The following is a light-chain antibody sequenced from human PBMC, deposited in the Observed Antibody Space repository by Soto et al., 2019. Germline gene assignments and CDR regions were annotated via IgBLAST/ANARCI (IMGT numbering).Light chain of an antibody. V-gene: IGKV3-15*01. CDR3: QQYNNWPIT. CDR2: RAS. J-gene: IGKJ5*01. Sequence: IVLTQSPATLSVSPGERATLSCRASQNIYSNVAWYQQRPGQAPRLLIYRASTRATGVPARFSGSGSGTEFTLTISSLQSEDFAVYCCQQYNNWPITFGQGTRLEIK. CDR1: QNIYSN.